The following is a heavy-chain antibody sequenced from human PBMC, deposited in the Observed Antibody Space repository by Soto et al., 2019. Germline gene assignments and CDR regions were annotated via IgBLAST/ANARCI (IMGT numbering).Heavy chain of an antibody. CDR1: GGSLSGYY. Sequence: SETLSLTCAVYGGSLSGYYWSWIRQPPGKGLEWIGEINHSGSTNYNPSLKSRVTISVDTSKNQFSLKLSSVTAADTAVYYCASGQIAAAANSYYYYMDVWGKGTTVTVSS. D-gene: IGHD6-13*01. CDR2: INHSGST. V-gene: IGHV4-34*01. J-gene: IGHJ6*03. CDR3: ASGQIAAAANSYYYYMDV.